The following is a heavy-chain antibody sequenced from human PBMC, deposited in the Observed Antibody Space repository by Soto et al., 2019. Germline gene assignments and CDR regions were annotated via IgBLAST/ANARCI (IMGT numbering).Heavy chain of an antibody. CDR3: ARELEGTVTGRGALSI. CDR1: GVSIRNDNVS. CDR2: ISYSGYT. Sequence: QVQLQESGQGLVKPSQTLSLTCTVSGVSIRNDNVSWSYLRQRPGNGLERSGYISYSGYTYYHPSLKSRVIISVDPSNNQFSLILNSLTAADTAVYYCARELEGTVTGRGALSIWGRGTLVTVSS. J-gene: IGHJ3*02. V-gene: IGHV4-31*03. D-gene: IGHD6-19*01.